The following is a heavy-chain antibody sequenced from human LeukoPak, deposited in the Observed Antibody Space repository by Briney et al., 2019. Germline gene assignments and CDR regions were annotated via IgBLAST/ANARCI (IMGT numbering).Heavy chain of an antibody. CDR2: IYHSGST. J-gene: IGHJ5*02. CDR3: ARDPTRRYSSGNNWFDP. V-gene: IGHV4-4*02. CDR1: GGSISSSNW. D-gene: IGHD6-19*01. Sequence: SETLSLTCAVSGGSISSSNWWSWVRQPPGKGLEWIGEIYHSGSTNYNPSLKSRVTISVDTSKNQFSLKLSSVTAADTAVYYCARDPTRRYSSGNNWFDPWGQGTLVTVSS.